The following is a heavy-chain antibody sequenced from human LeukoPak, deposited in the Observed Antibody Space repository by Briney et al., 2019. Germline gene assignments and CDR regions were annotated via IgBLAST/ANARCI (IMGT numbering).Heavy chain of an antibody. J-gene: IGHJ4*02. Sequence: PGGSLRLSCAASGFTLSSYSMDWVRQAPGKGLEWVAVISYDGSNKYYADSVKGRFTISRDNSKNTLYLQMNSLRAEDTAVYYCASLAVTMVRGVITGGYWGQGTLVTVSS. D-gene: IGHD3-10*01. V-gene: IGHV3-30*03. CDR3: ASLAVTMVRGVITGGY. CDR2: ISYDGSNK. CDR1: GFTLSSYS.